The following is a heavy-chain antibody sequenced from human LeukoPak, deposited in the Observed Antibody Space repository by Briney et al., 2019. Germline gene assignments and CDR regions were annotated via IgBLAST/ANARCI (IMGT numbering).Heavy chain of an antibody. J-gene: IGHJ4*02. D-gene: IGHD4-11*01. CDR3: AKGDYSNSYFDY. CDR1: GFTFSIYV. Sequence: PGGSLRLSCAASGFTFSIYVMSWVRQAPGKGLEWVSGISWNSGSIGYADSVKGRFTISRDNAKNSLYLQMNSLRAEDMALYYCAKGDYSNSYFDYWGQGTLVTVSS. CDR2: ISWNSGSI. V-gene: IGHV3-9*03.